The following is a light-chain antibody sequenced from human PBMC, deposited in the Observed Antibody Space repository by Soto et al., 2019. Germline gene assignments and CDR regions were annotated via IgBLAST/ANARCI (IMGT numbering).Light chain of an antibody. CDR3: GAWDSSLSVVL. CDR1: PSNIENNY. Sequence: QSVLTQPPSMSAAPGQNVTISCSGSPSNIENNYVSWYQHLPGTAPKLLIYDNDERPSGIPDRFSASKSGTSATLGITGLQIGDEADYYCGAWDSSLSVVLFGGGTKLTVL. V-gene: IGLV1-51*01. CDR2: DND. J-gene: IGLJ2*01.